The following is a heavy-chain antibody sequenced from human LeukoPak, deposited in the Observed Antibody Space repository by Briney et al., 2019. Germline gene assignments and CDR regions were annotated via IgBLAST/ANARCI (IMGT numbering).Heavy chain of an antibody. CDR2: ISRSSNYI. V-gene: IGHV3-21*01. D-gene: IGHD5-24*01. Sequence: GGSLRLSCSASGFTFTTYNMTWVRQAPGEGLEWVSTISRSSNYIYYADSVKGRFTISRDNAKNSLYLQMNSLRAEDTAVYYCARATNYWHTLIEFWGQGTLVTVSS. CDR1: GFTFTTYN. CDR3: ARATNYWHTLIEF. J-gene: IGHJ4*02.